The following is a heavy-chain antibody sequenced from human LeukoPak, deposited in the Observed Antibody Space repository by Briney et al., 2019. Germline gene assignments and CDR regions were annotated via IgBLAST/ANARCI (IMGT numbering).Heavy chain of an antibody. V-gene: IGHV3-15*01. CDR2: IKSKTDGGTT. CDR3: TTDFGFPPNYYGSGSYYMK. D-gene: IGHD3-10*01. CDR1: GFTFSNAW. J-gene: IGHJ4*02. Sequence: GGSLRLSCAASGFTFSNAWMSWVRQAPGKGLEWVGRIKSKTDGGTTDYAAPVKGRFTISRDDSKNTLYLQMNSLKTEDTAVYYCTTDFGFPPNYYGSGSYYMKGGQGTLVTVSS.